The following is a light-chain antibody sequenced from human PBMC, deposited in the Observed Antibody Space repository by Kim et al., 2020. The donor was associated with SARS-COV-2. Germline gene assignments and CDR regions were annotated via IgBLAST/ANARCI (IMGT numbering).Light chain of an antibody. Sequence: QSALTQPASVSGSPGQSITISCTGTSSDVGGYNYVSWYQQHPGKAPKLMIYEVSDRPSGVSNRFFGSKSGNTASLTISGLQAEDEADYYCCSYTDTSTLVFGTGTQLTVL. V-gene: IGLV2-14*01. CDR3: CSYTDTSTLV. J-gene: IGLJ1*01. CDR1: SSDVGGYNY. CDR2: EVS.